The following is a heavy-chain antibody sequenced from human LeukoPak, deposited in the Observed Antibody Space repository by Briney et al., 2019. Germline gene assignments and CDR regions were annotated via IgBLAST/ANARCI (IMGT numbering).Heavy chain of an antibody. CDR2: IYYSGST. V-gene: IGHV4-30-4*08. Sequence: SETLSLTCTVSGGSISSADYYWNWIRQPPGKGLEWIGFIYYSGSTYSNPSLKSRVTISVDTSKNQFSLKLTSVTAADTAVYYCARGGNNHYYRYWGQGTLVTVSS. CDR1: GGSISSADYY. J-gene: IGHJ4*02. CDR3: ARGGNNHYYRY. D-gene: IGHD3-10*01.